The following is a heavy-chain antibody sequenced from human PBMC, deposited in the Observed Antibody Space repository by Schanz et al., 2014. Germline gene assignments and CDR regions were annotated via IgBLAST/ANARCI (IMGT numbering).Heavy chain of an antibody. D-gene: IGHD2-2*01. V-gene: IGHV3-11*05. CDR2: ISSGSSYA. CDR3: ARRASCSRIGCPFDS. Sequence: QVQLVESGGGLVKPGGSLRLSCAASGFTFSSYAMSWVRQAPGKGLEWVSDISSGSSYANYADSVKGRFTISRDNAKNSLYLQMNSLKTEDTAMYYCARRASCSRIGCPFDSWGQGTLVTVSS. J-gene: IGHJ4*02. CDR1: GFTFSSYA.